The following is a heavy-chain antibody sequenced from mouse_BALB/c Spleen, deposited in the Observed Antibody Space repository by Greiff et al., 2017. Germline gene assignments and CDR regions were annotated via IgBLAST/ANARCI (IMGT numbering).Heavy chain of an antibody. D-gene: IGHD1-1*01. CDR3: ARLYYGSVYAMDY. V-gene: IGHV2-9*02. CDR2: IWAGGST. J-gene: IGHJ4*01. Sequence: VKLMESGPGLVAPSQSLSITCTVSGFSLTSYGVHWVRQPPGKGLEWLGVIWAGGSTNYNSALMSRLSISKDNSKSQVFLKMNSLQTDDTAMYYCARLYYGSVYAMDYWGQGTSVTVSS. CDR1: GFSLTSYG.